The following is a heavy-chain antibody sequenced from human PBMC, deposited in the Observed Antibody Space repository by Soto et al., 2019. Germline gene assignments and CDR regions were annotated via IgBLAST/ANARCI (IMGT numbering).Heavy chain of an antibody. D-gene: IGHD3-10*01. CDR1: GFTFSSYA. J-gene: IGHJ4*02. Sequence: PGGSLRLSCAASGFTFSSYAMSWVRQAPGKGLEWVSAISGSGGSTYYADSVKGRFTISRDNSKNTLYLQMNSLRAEDTAVYYCAKSSPSKYGSGSYTSPLFFDYWGQGTLVTVSS. V-gene: IGHV3-23*01. CDR3: AKSSPSKYGSGSYTSPLFFDY. CDR2: ISGSGGST.